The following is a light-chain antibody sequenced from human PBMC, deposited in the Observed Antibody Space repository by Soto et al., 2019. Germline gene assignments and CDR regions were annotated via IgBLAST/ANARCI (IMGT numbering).Light chain of an antibody. J-gene: IGKJ4*01. CDR1: QDIRND. CDR2: SAS. V-gene: IGKV1-17*01. Sequence: DIQMTQSPSSLSASVGDRVTITCRASQDIRNDLGWYQQKPGKAPKRLIFSASTLDSGVPSRFSGGVFGTEFTITISSLQTEDFATYYCRPHYNYPLTLGGGTKVEIK. CDR3: RPHYNYPLT.